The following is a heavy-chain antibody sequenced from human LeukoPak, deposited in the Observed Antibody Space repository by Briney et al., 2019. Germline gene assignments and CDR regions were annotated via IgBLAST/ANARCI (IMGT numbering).Heavy chain of an antibody. Sequence: PSETLSLTCTISGGSITNYCWGWIRQPPGKGLEWIGSIYHSGSTFYNPSLKSRVTISVDTSKNQFSVKLSSVTAADTAVYYCARQDSGYDPFDIWGQGTMVTVSS. CDR2: IYHSGST. D-gene: IGHD5-12*01. V-gene: IGHV4-38-2*02. CDR3: ARQDSGYDPFDI. CDR1: GGSITNYC. J-gene: IGHJ3*02.